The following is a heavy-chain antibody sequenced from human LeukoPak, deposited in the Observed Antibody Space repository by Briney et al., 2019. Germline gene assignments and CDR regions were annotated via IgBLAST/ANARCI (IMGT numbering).Heavy chain of an antibody. D-gene: IGHD1-26*01. Sequence: SQTLSLTCTFSRGSISSGSYYWRWIRQPAGKGLEWIGRIYTSGSTNYNPSLKSRVTISVDTSKNQFSLKLSSVTAADTAVYYCARLFPVGSGSYDYWGQGTLVTVSS. CDR1: RGSISSGSYY. CDR2: IYTSGST. V-gene: IGHV4-61*02. CDR3: ARLFPVGSGSYDY. J-gene: IGHJ4*02.